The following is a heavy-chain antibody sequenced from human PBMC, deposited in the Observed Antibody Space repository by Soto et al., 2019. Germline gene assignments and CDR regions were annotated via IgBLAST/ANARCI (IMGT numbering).Heavy chain of an antibody. CDR3: ARGRFDFIWGTPAPYLDY. Sequence: SETLSLTCTVSGDSISTYYWTWIRQPPGKGLEWTGYIYNSATTKYNPSLKSRVTISVDTSKNQFSLKLSSVTTADTAVYYCARGRFDFIWGTPAPYLDYWGQGALVTVSS. CDR1: GDSISTYY. J-gene: IGHJ4*02. V-gene: IGHV4-59*01. CDR2: IYNSATT. D-gene: IGHD3-16*01.